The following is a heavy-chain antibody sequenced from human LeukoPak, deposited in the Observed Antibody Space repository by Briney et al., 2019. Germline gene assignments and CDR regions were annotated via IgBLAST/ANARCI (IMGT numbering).Heavy chain of an antibody. CDR1: GFTFSSYS. CDR3: AKSVLYLGYCSGGSCYSDY. Sequence: PGGSLRLSCAASGFTFSSYSMNWVRQAPGKGLEWVSTISGSGGNTYYADSVKGRFTISRDNSKNTLYLQMNSLRAEDTAVYYCAKSVLYLGYCSGGSCYSDYWGQGTLVTVSS. V-gene: IGHV3-23*01. D-gene: IGHD2-15*01. J-gene: IGHJ4*02. CDR2: ISGSGGNT.